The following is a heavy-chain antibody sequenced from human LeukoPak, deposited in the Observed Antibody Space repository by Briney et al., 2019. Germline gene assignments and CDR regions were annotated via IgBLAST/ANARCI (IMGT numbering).Heavy chain of an antibody. CDR3: ARLDDSSGYFH. V-gene: IGHV4-34*01. D-gene: IGHD3-22*01. CDR2: INHSGST. CDR1: GGSFSGYY. Sequence: SETLSLTCAVYGGSFSGYYWSWIRQPPGKGLEWIGEINHSGSTNYNPSLKSRITISVDTSKNQFSLKLSSVTAADTAVYYCARLDDSSGYFHWGQGTLVTVSS. J-gene: IGHJ4*02.